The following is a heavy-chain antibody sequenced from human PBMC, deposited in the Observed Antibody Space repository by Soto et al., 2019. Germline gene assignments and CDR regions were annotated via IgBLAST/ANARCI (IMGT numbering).Heavy chain of an antibody. CDR1: GGSISSYY. CDR3: ASGPHYYDSSGYYLPFDY. Sequence: SETLSLTCTVSGGSISSYYWSWIRQPPGKGLEWIGYIYYSGSTNCNPSLKSRVTISVDTSKNQFSLKLSSVTAADTAVYYCASGPHYYDSSGYYLPFDYWGQGTLVTVSS. CDR2: IYYSGST. J-gene: IGHJ4*02. D-gene: IGHD3-22*01. V-gene: IGHV4-59*01.